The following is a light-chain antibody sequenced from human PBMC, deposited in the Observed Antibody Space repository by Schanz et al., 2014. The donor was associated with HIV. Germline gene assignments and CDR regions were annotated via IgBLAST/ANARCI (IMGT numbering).Light chain of an antibody. Sequence: QSVLTQPPSASGSPGQSVTISCTGTSSDVGGYNYVSWYQQHPGKAPKLMIYEVSERPSGVPDRFSGSKSGNTASLTVSGLQADDEADYYCIAYTSDTVLFGGGTKLTVL. CDR2: EVS. CDR3: IAYTSDTVL. CDR1: SSDVGGYNY. V-gene: IGLV2-8*01. J-gene: IGLJ2*01.